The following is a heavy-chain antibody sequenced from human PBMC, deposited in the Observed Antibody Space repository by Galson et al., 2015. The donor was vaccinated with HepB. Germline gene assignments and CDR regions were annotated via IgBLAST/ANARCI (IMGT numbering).Heavy chain of an antibody. J-gene: IGHJ4*02. CDR2: ISSSSSYI. CDR1: GFTFSSHS. D-gene: IGHD6-19*01. V-gene: IGHV3-21*04. CDR3: AKDMEWLVPIYHFDY. Sequence: SLRLSCAASGFTFSSHSMYWVRQAPGKGLEWVSFISSSSSYIYYADSVKGRFTISRDNAKRSLYPQMNSLRAEDTAVYYCAKDMEWLVPIYHFDYWGQGTLVTVSS.